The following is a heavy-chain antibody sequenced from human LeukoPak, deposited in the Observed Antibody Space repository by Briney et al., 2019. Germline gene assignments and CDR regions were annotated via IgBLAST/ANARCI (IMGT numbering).Heavy chain of an antibody. V-gene: IGHV3-23*01. D-gene: IGHD5-12*01. CDR2: ISGSGGST. CDR3: AKDANSGYWATGPIDY. J-gene: IGHJ4*02. Sequence: GRSLRLSCAASGFTLTSYAMSWVRQAPGKGLEWVSAISGSGGSTYYADSVKGRFTISRDNSKNTLYLQINSVRAEDTAVYYCAKDANSGYWATGPIDYWGQGTLVTVSS. CDR1: GFTLTSYA.